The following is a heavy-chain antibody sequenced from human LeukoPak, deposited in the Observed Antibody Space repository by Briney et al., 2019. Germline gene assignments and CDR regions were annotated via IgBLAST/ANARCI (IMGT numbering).Heavy chain of an antibody. CDR3: ARVRGYSYGSLALTPATQTYYYYYYYMDV. D-gene: IGHD5-18*01. Sequence: GSSAKVSCKASGGTFSSYTISWVRQAPGQGLEWMGRIIPILGIANYAQKFQGRVTITADKSTSTAYMELSSLRSEDTAVYYCARVRGYSYGSLALTPATQTYYYYYYYMDVWGKGTTVTVSS. J-gene: IGHJ6*03. V-gene: IGHV1-69*02. CDR2: IIPILGIA. CDR1: GGTFSSYT.